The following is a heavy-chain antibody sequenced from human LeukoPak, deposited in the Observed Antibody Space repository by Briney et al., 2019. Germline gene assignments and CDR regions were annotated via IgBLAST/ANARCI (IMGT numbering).Heavy chain of an antibody. CDR1: GYTFTGYY. D-gene: IGHD1-26*01. Sequence: GASVKVSCKASGYTFTGYYMHWVRQAAGQGLEWMGWINPNSGGTNYAQKFQGRVTMTRDTSISTAYMELSRLRSDDTAVYYCARDETSGTVGAHDYWGQGTLVTVSS. J-gene: IGHJ4*02. V-gene: IGHV1-2*02. CDR2: INPNSGGT. CDR3: ARDETSGTVGAHDY.